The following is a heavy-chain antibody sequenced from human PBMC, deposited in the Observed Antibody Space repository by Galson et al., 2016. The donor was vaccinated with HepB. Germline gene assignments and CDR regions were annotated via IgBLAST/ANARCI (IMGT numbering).Heavy chain of an antibody. CDR3: AKSGFCTSSTCYRFYYYSGMDV. V-gene: IGHV3-23*01. J-gene: IGHJ6*02. D-gene: IGHD2-2*01. Sequence: SLRLSCAASGFTFNLYAMSWVRQAPGKGLEWVSSISGSGDSTYYADSVKGRFVISRDNSKNTLYLQMHSLRAEDTALYYCAKSGFCTSSTCYRFYYYSGMDVWGQGTTVTVSS. CDR1: GFTFNLYA. CDR2: ISGSGDST.